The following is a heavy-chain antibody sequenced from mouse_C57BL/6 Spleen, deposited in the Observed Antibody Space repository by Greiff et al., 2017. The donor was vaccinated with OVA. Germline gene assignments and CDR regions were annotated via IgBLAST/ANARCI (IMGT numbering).Heavy chain of an antibody. V-gene: IGHV1-18*01. D-gene: IGHD2-1*01. CDR3: ARWGLYGNYAAY. J-gene: IGHJ3*01. Sequence: DVKLQESGPELVKPGASVKIPCKASGYTFTDYNMDWVKQSHGKSLEWIGDINPNNGGTIYNQKFKGKATLTVDKSSSTAYMELRSLTSEDTAVYYCARWGLYGNYAAYWGQGTLVTVSA. CDR1: GYTFTDYN. CDR2: INPNNGGT.